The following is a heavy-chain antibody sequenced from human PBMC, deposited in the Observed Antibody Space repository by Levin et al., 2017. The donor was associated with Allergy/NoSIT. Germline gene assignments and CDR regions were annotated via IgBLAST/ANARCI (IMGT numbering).Heavy chain of an antibody. CDR3: ADLGWFDP. V-gene: IGHV3-15*01. CDR1: GLIFSNAW. D-gene: IGHD2-21*02. Sequence: PGGSLRLSCEASGLIFSNAWMSWVRQAPGKGLEWVGRIKSKGSGETTDYAAPVKGRFTISRDDSKNTVYLQMNSLITEDTAVYYCADLGWFDPWGQGTLVTVSS. J-gene: IGHJ5*02. CDR2: IKSKGSGETT.